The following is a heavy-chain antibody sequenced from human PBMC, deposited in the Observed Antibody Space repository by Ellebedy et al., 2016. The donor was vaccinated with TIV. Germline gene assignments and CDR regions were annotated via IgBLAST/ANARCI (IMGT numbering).Heavy chain of an antibody. Sequence: ASVKVSCXASGYTFTSYDINWVRQATGQGLEWMGWMNPNSGNTGYAQKFQGRVTMTRNTSISTAYMELSSLRSEDTAVYYCARDREERGYSYGYAYWGQGTLVTVSS. CDR3: ARDREERGYSYGYAY. V-gene: IGHV1-8*01. D-gene: IGHD5-18*01. J-gene: IGHJ4*02. CDR2: MNPNSGNT. CDR1: GYTFTSYD.